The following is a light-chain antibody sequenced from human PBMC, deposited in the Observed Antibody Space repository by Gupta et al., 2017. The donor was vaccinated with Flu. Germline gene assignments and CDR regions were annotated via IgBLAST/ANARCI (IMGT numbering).Light chain of an antibody. CDR3: QQVYSTPYT. J-gene: IGKJ2*01. CDR2: GAS. V-gene: IGKV1-39*01. CDR1: QSIERY. Sequence: IQLTHSPSSLPASVGGRVTITCRASQSIERYLAWYQQKPGKAPKVLISGASTLQSGVPSRFSGSGYGTDFTLTIGSLQPEDFATYYCQQVYSTPYTFGQGTKLEIK.